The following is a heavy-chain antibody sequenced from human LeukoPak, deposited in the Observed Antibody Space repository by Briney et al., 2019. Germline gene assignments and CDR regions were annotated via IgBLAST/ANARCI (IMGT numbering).Heavy chain of an antibody. CDR2: ISAYNGNT. Sequence: ASVKVSCTASGYTFTGYGISWVRQAPGQGLEWMGWISAYNGNTNYAQKLQGRVTMTTDTSTSTAYMELRSLRSGDTAVYYCAISVVGIAAPGILVYWGQRTLVTVSS. D-gene: IGHD6-13*01. CDR3: AISVVGIAAPGILVY. CDR1: GYTFTGYG. J-gene: IGHJ4*02. V-gene: IGHV1-18*01.